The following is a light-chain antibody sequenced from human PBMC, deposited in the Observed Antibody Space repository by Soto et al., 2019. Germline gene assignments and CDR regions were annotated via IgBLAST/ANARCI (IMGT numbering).Light chain of an antibody. CDR2: DAS. J-gene: IGKJ1*01. Sequence: EIVLTQSPGTLSLSPGERATLSCRASQSVGSFLAWYQQKPGQAPRLLIYDASNRATGIPDRFSGSGSGTDFTLTISRLEPEDFAVYFCQQYDSSPQAFGRGTKVDI. CDR3: QQYDSSPQA. CDR1: QSVGSF. V-gene: IGKV3-20*01.